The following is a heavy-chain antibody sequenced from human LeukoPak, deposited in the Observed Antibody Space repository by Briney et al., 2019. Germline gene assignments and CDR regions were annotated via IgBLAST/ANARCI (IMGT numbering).Heavy chain of an antibody. J-gene: IGHJ4*02. CDR1: GFTFDDYA. D-gene: IGHD1-26*01. V-gene: IGHV3-9*01. CDR3: AKEGVGPYFDY. Sequence: GGSLRLSCAASGFTFDDYAMSWVRQAPGKGLEWASGISWNSGSIGYADSVKGRFTISRDNAKNSLYLQMNSLRAEDTALYYCAKEGVGPYFDYWGQGTLVTVSS. CDR2: ISWNSGSI.